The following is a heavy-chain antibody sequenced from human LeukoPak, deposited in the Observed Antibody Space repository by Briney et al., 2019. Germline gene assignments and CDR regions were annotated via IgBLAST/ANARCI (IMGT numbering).Heavy chain of an antibody. CDR3: ARDSSGWSVDY. Sequence: PGGSLRLSCAASGFTFSDYYMSWIRQAPGKGLEWVSFISSTSSYIKDADSVKGRFTISRDKAKNSLYLQMNSLRAEDTAVYYCARDSSGWSVDYWGQGTLVTVSS. D-gene: IGHD6-19*01. J-gene: IGHJ4*02. CDR2: ISSTSSYI. CDR1: GFTFSDYY. V-gene: IGHV3-11*05.